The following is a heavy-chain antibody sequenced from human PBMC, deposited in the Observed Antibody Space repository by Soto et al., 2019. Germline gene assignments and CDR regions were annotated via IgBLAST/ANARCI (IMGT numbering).Heavy chain of an antibody. CDR3: ATDNTGVLDSSGRYYVFGDF. CDR1: GFTFSSYA. Sequence: EVQLLESGGGLVQPGGSLRLSCAASGFTFSSYAMSWVRQAPGKGLEWVSTIGNGRTFYAGSVKGRFTISRDNSKNTLYLQMNSLRAEDTALYYCATDNTGVLDSSGRYYVFGDFWGQGTLVTVSS. CDR2: IGNGRT. J-gene: IGHJ4*02. V-gene: IGHV3-23*01. D-gene: IGHD3-22*01.